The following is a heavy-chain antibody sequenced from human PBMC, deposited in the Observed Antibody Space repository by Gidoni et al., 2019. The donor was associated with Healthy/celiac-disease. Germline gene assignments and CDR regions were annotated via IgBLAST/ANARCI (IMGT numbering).Heavy chain of an antibody. V-gene: IGHV3-21*01. CDR3: ARVGGAGYLYGMDV. D-gene: IGHD3-16*01. CDR2: ISSSSSYI. Sequence: EVQLVESGGGLVKPGGSLRLSCAASGFTFSSYSMNWVRQAPGKGLEWFSSISSSSSYIYYADSVKGRFTISRDNAKNSLYLQMNSLRAEDTAVYYCARVGGAGYLYGMDVWGQGTTVTVSS. CDR1: GFTFSSYS. J-gene: IGHJ6*02.